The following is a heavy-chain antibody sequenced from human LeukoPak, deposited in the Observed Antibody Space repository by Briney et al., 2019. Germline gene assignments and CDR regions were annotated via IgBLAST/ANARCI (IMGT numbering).Heavy chain of an antibody. CDR1: GDSVSSNSAA. D-gene: IGHD3-10*01. V-gene: IGHV6-1*01. Sequence: SQTLSLTCAISGDSVSSNSAAWNWIRQSPSRGLEWLGRTYYRSKWYNDYAVSVKSRITINLDTSKNQFSLKLSSVTAADTAVYYCARGFMVRGAHNWFDPWGQGTLVTVSS. J-gene: IGHJ5*02. CDR3: ARGFMVRGAHNWFDP. CDR2: TYYRSKWYN.